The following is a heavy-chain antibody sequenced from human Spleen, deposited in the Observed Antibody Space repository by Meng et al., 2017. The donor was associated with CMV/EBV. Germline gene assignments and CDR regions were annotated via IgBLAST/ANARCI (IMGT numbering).Heavy chain of an antibody. CDR2: IYYSGST. CDR1: GGSISSGDYY. CDR3: ARSITMIGGVGY. J-gene: IGHJ4*02. V-gene: IGHV4-30-4*08. Sequence: VQLQGSGPGLVKPSQTLSLTCTVSGGSISSGDYYWSWIRQPPGKGLEWIGYIYYSGSTYYNPSLKSRVTISVDTSKNQFSLKLSSVTAADTAVYYCARSITMIGGVGYWGQGTLVTVSS. D-gene: IGHD3-10*01.